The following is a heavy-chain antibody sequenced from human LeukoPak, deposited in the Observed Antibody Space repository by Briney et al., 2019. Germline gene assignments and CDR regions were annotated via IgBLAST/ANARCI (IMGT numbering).Heavy chain of an antibody. J-gene: IGHJ5*02. CDR3: AIHSNTMVRGSYNWFDP. V-gene: IGHV4-39*01. CDR1: GGSISSSSYY. D-gene: IGHD4/OR15-4a*01. CDR2: IYYSGIT. Sequence: PAETLSLTCTASGGSISSSSYYWGWIRQPPGKGLEWIGSIYYSGITYYNPSLKSRVTISVDTSKNQFSLKLSSVTAADTAVYDCAIHSNTMVRGSYNWFDPWGQGTLVTVSS.